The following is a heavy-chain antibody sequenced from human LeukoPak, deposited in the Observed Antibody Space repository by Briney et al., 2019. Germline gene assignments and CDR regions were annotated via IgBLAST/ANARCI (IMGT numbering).Heavy chain of an antibody. CDR2: ISSSGSTI. V-gene: IGHV3-48*03. CDR1: GFTFSSYE. CDR3: AREPPSSSWYKGYYYMDV. J-gene: IGHJ6*03. Sequence: GGSLRLSCAASGFTFSSYEINWVRQAPGKGLEWVSYISSSGSTIYYADSVKGRFTISRDNAKNSLYLQMNSLRAEDTAVYYCAREPPSSSWYKGYYYMDVWGKGTTVTISS. D-gene: IGHD6-13*01.